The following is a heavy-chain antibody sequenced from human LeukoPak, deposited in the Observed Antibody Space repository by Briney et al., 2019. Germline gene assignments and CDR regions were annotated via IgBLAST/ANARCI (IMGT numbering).Heavy chain of an antibody. V-gene: IGHV4-61*02. CDR3: ASEVAAAGTFDY. Sequence: SETLSLTCTVSGGSISSSSYYWSWIRQPAGKGLEWIGRIYTSGSTNYNPSLKSRVTMSVDTSKNQFSLKLSSVTAADTAVYYCASEVAAAGTFDYWGQGTLVTVSS. CDR2: IYTSGST. J-gene: IGHJ4*02. CDR1: GGSISSSSYY. D-gene: IGHD6-13*01.